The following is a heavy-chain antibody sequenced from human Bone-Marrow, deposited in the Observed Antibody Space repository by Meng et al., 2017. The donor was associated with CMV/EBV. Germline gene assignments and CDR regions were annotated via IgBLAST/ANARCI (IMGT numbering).Heavy chain of an antibody. V-gene: IGHV1-18*03. CDR3: ARYCSSTSCYTGYGMDV. Sequence: ASVKVSCKASGYTFTSYGISWVRQAPGQGLEWMGWISAYNGNTNYAQKLQGRVTMTTDTSTSTAYMELRSLRSGDMAVYYCARYCSSTSCYTGYGMDVWGQGTTVNGAS. J-gene: IGHJ6*01. CDR2: ISAYNGNT. CDR1: GYTFTSYG. D-gene: IGHD2-2*02.